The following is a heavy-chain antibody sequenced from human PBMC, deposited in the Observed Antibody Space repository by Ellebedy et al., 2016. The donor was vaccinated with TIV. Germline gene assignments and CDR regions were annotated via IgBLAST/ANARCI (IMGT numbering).Heavy chain of an antibody. V-gene: IGHV1-18*01. D-gene: IGHD2-21*02. J-gene: IGHJ3*01. CDR1: GYNFIGYG. CDR2: ISSDSDNP. CDR3: ARTKPSYCGDDCYSLGPWLLSLLDL. Sequence: AASVKVSCKASGYNFIGYGISWVRRAPGQGLEWMGWISSDSDNPRDNPRYAQKFQGRVTMTIDTSTTTAYMELKSLRSDDTAVYYCARTKPSYCGDDCYSLGPWLLSLLDLWGQGTTVTVSS.